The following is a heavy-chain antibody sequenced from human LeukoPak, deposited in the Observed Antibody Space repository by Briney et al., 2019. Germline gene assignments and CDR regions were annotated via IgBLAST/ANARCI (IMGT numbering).Heavy chain of an antibody. J-gene: IGHJ5*01. CDR2: IYDTGIS. Sequence: PSETLSLTCTVYGGSVSSGSYYWSWIRQSPGKGQEWIGYIYDTGISDYNPSLRSRVTISVDMSKNQFSLKLSSVTAADTAVYYCAKWISVWIAATGTFDSWGQGTLVTVSS. V-gene: IGHV4-61*01. CDR3: AKWISVWIAATGTFDS. CDR1: GGSVSSGSYY. D-gene: IGHD6-13*01.